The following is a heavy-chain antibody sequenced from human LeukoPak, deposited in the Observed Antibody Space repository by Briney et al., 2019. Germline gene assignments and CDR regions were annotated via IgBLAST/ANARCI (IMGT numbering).Heavy chain of an antibody. CDR2: VNSDGSDT. CDR3: ARGYSSLDP. D-gene: IGHD6-19*01. J-gene: IGHJ5*02. Sequence: GGSLILSCAASGFTFSTYWMHWVRQAPGKGLVWVSRVNSDGSDTIYADSVKGRFTISTDNAKNTLYLQMNSLTAEDTAVYYCARGYSSLDPWGRGTLVTVSS. CDR1: GFTFSTYW. V-gene: IGHV3-74*01.